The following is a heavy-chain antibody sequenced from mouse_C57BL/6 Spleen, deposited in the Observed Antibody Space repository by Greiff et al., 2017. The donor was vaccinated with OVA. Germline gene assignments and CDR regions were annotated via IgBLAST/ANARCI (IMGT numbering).Heavy chain of an antibody. D-gene: IGHD2-4*01. CDR3: ARFGDYEGYFDY. CDR2: IDPSDSYT. V-gene: IGHV1-59*01. J-gene: IGHJ2*01. Sequence: QVQLQQPGAELVRPGTSVKLSCKASGYTFTSYWMHWVKQRPGQGLEWIGVIDPSDSYTKYNQKFKGKATLTVDTSSSTAYMQLSSLTSEDSAVYYCARFGDYEGYFDYWGQGTTLTVSS. CDR1: GYTFTSYW.